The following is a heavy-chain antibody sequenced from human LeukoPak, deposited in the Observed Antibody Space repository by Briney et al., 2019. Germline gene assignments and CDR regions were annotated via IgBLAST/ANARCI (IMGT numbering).Heavy chain of an antibody. J-gene: IGHJ4*02. CDR3: ASFEYSSSYYFDY. Sequence: PSETLSLTCTVSGGSISSSSYYWGWIRQPPGKGLEWIGSIYYSGSTNYNPSLKSRVTISVDTSKNQFSLKLSSVTAADTAVYYCASFEYSSSYYFDYWGQGTLVTVSS. D-gene: IGHD6-6*01. CDR1: GGSISSSSYY. CDR2: IYYSGST. V-gene: IGHV4-39*07.